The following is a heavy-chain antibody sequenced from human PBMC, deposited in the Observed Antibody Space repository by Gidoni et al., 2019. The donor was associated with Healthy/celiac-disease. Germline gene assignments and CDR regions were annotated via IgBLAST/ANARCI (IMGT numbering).Heavy chain of an antibody. D-gene: IGHD3-10*01. V-gene: IGHV4-39*01. CDR3: AINYYGSGSYRYFQH. Sequence: QLQLQESGPGLVKPSETLSLTCTVSGGSISSSSYYWGWIRQPPGKGLEWIVSIYYSGSTYYNPSLKSRVTISVDTSKNQFSLKLSSVTAADTAVYYCAINYYGSGSYRYFQHWGQGTLVTVSS. CDR1: GGSISSSSYY. J-gene: IGHJ1*01. CDR2: IYYSGST.